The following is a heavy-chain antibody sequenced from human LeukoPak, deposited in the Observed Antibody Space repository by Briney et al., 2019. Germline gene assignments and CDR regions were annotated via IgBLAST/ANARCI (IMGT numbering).Heavy chain of an antibody. CDR2: IYSGGST. Sequence: PGGSLRLSCAASGFTVSSNYMSWVRPAPGKGLEWVSIIYSGGSTYYPDSVKGRFTISRDNSKNTLYLQMNSLRAEDTAVYHCARGGNGPFEYWGQGTLVTVSS. CDR1: GFTVSSNY. J-gene: IGHJ4*02. V-gene: IGHV3-53*01. D-gene: IGHD3-16*01. CDR3: ARGGNGPFEY.